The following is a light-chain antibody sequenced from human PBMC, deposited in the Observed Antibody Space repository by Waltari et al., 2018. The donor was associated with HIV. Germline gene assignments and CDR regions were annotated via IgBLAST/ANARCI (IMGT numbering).Light chain of an antibody. CDR2: DAS. CDR3: QQRTNWPPFT. J-gene: IGKJ3*01. V-gene: IGKV3-11*01. Sequence: IVLTQSPATLPLSPGHDGPLSCRASQRVSRVLAWYQHKPGQAPRLLIYDASTMATGIPTRFSGSGSGTDFTLTISGLEPEDFAVYYCQQRTNWPPFTFGPGTKVDIK. CDR1: QRVSRV.